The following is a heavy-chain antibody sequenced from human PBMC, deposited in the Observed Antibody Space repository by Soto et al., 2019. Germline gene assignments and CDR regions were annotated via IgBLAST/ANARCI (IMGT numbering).Heavy chain of an antibody. CDR3: ARRTVAHWYYDL. CDR2: MDTHRDNT. V-gene: IGHV1-8*01. CDR1: GYTFTTYG. J-gene: IGHJ2*01. D-gene: IGHD4-4*01. Sequence: QVQLVQSGAEVKRPGASVRLSCKASGYTFTTYGIKWLRLATGQRLEWMGWMDTHRDNTGYAQKFQGRLTMTRDTSTSTAYMELSSLTSEDTAVDYCARRTVAHWYYDLWGRGTLVTVSS.